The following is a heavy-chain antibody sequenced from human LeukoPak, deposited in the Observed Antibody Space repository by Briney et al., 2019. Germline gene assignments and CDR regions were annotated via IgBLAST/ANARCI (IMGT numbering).Heavy chain of an antibody. J-gene: IGHJ4*02. CDR3: AKVQHLIFGVVIIPLFDY. V-gene: IGHV3-23*01. Sequence: GESLKISCAASGFTFSSYAMSWVRQAPGKGLEWVSAISGSGGSTYYADSVKGRFTISRDNSKNTLYLQMNSLRAEDTAVYYCAKVQHLIFGVVIIPLFDYWGQGTLVTVSS. CDR1: GFTFSSYA. CDR2: ISGSGGST. D-gene: IGHD3-3*01.